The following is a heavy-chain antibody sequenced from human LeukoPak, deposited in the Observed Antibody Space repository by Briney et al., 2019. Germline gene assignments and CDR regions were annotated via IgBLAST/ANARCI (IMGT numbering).Heavy chain of an antibody. CDR3: AVGATRVFDY. D-gene: IGHD1-26*01. J-gene: IGHJ4*02. Sequence: PSETLSLTCTVSGGSISSGGYYWSWIRQPPGKGLEWIGYFYHSGTTYYNPSLKSRVAISVDRSKNQFSLKLSSVTAADTAVYYCAVGATRVFDYWGQGTLVTVSS. CDR2: FYHSGTT. V-gene: IGHV4-30-2*01. CDR1: GGSISSGGYY.